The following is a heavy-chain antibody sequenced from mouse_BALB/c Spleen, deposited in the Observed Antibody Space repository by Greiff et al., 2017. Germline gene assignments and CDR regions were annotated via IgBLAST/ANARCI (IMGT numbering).Heavy chain of an antibody. CDR3: ARDEEITAATGYFDV. D-gene: IGHD1-2*01. V-gene: IGHV5-4*02. CDR2: ISDGGSYT. Sequence: DVMLVESGGGLVKPGGSLKLSCAASGFTFSDYYMYWVRQTPEKRLEWVATISDGGSYTYYPDSVKGRFTISRDNAKNNLYLQMSSLKSEDTAMYYCARDEEITAATGYFDVWGAGTTVTVSS. J-gene: IGHJ1*01. CDR1: GFTFSDYY.